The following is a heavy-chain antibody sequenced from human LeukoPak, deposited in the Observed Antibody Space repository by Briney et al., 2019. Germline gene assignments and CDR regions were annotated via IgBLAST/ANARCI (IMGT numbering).Heavy chain of an antibody. D-gene: IGHD3-10*01. J-gene: IGHJ4*02. CDR1: GFTFDDYA. CDR2: ISWNSGSI. CDR3: AKDSGSGSYYNGGLDY. V-gene: IGHV3-9*03. Sequence: GGSLRLSCAASGFTFDDYAMHWVRQAPGKGLEWVSGISWNSGSIGYADSVKGRFTISRDNAKNSLYLQVNSLRAEDMALYYCAKDSGSGSYYNGGLDYWGQGTLVTVSS.